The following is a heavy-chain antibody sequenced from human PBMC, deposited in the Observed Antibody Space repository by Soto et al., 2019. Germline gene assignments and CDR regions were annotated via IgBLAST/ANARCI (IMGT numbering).Heavy chain of an antibody. CDR2: NNPNSGGT. D-gene: IGHD3-9*01. J-gene: IGHJ3*02. Sequence: GASVKVSCKASGYTFTGYYMHWVRQAPGQGLEWMGWNNPNSGGTNYAQKFQGWVTMTRDTSISTAYMELSRLRSDDTAVYYCARSDDIYAFDIWGQGTMVTVSS. CDR1: GYTFTGYY. V-gene: IGHV1-2*04. CDR3: ARSDDIYAFDI.